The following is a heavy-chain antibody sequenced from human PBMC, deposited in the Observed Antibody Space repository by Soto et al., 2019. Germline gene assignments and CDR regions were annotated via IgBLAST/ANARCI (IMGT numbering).Heavy chain of an antibody. Sequence: VQLLESGGGLIQPGGSLRLSCAASGFTFSYGIHWLRQAPGKGLEWVAYISYDSSNKFYGDSVKGRFTISRDTSKNTQFLQLNSLRAEDTAVYYCAKLVIVYCSGNTCDDYWGQGTLVAVSS. D-gene: IGHD2-15*01. CDR2: ISYDSSNK. CDR3: AKLVIVYCSGNTCDDY. CDR1: GFTFSYG. J-gene: IGHJ4*02. V-gene: IGHV3-30*18.